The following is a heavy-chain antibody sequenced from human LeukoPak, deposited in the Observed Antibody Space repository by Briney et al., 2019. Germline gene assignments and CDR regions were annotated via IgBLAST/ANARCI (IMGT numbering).Heavy chain of an antibody. V-gene: IGHV3-23*01. D-gene: IGHD3-3*01. CDR3: AKGYDFWSGSQRFDP. J-gene: IGHJ5*02. Sequence: GGSLRLSCAASGFTFSSYAMSWVRQAPGKGLEWVSAISGSGGSTYYADSVKGRFTISRDNSRNTLYLQMNSLRAEDTAVYYCAKGYDFWSGSQRFDPWGQGTLVTVSS. CDR2: ISGSGGST. CDR1: GFTFSSYA.